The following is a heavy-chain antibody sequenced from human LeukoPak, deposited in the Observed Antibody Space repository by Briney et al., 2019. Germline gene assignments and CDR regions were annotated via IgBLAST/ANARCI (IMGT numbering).Heavy chain of an antibody. CDR3: AELGITMIGGV. V-gene: IGHV3-53*03. Sequence: GGSLRLSCAASGFSVSSNYMSWVRQTPGKGLECVSLIYSGGNTYYADSVKGRFTISRDNAKNSLYLQMNSLRAEDTAVYYCAELGITMIGGVWGKGTTVTISS. D-gene: IGHD3-10*02. J-gene: IGHJ6*04. CDR2: IYSGGNT. CDR1: GFSVSSNY.